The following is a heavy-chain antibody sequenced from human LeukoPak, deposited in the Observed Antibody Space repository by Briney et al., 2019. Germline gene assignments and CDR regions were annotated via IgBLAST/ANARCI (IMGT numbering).Heavy chain of an antibody. J-gene: IGHJ4*02. CDR3: ARVGSGWSFDY. CDR1: GGSISSYC. V-gene: IGHV4-4*07. D-gene: IGHD6-19*01. CDR2: IQTSGST. Sequence: MSSETLSLTCTVSGGSISSYCWSWIRQPAGRGLEWIGRIQTSGSTNYNPSLKSRVTMSVDTSKNKFSLKVNSVTAADTAVYYCARVGSGWSFDYWGQGTLVTVSS.